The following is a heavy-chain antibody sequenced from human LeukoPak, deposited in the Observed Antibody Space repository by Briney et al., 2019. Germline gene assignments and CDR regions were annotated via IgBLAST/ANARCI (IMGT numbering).Heavy chain of an antibody. Sequence: GGSLRLSCAASGFTFSSYSMNWVRQAPGKGLEWVSYISSSSSTIHYADSVKGRFTISRDNAKNSLYLQMNSLRDEDTAVYYCARGGEGYYDSSGYSAHFDYWGQGTLVTVSS. J-gene: IGHJ4*02. CDR3: ARGGEGYYDSSGYSAHFDY. D-gene: IGHD3-22*01. CDR1: GFTFSSYS. CDR2: ISSSSSTI. V-gene: IGHV3-48*02.